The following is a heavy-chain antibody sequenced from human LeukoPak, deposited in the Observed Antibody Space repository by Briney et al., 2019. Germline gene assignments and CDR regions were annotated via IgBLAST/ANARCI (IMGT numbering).Heavy chain of an antibody. CDR2: IYQSGST. J-gene: IGHJ4*02. V-gene: IGHV4-38-2*02. D-gene: IGHD3-22*01. CDR1: GYSISSDYS. Sequence: SETLSLTCTVSGYSISSDYSWGWIRQPPGKGLEWIGSIYQSGSTYYNPSLKSRVTISVDTSKNQSSLKVNSVTAADTAVYYCAREGAGYYDRSGYYPFAYWGQGTLVTVSS. CDR3: AREGAGYYDRSGYYPFAY.